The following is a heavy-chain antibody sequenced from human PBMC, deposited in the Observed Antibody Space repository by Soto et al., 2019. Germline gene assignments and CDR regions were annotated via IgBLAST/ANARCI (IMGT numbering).Heavy chain of an antibody. D-gene: IGHD6-19*01. Sequence: SETLSLTCTVSGGSISSYYWSWIRQPPGKGLEWIGYIYYSGSTNYNPSLKSRVTISVDTSKNQFSLKLSSVTAADTAVSYCAGVGGGEIAVWFDPWGQGTLVTVS. V-gene: IGHV4-59*01. CDR2: IYYSGST. CDR3: AGVGGGEIAVWFDP. CDR1: GGSISSYY. J-gene: IGHJ5*02.